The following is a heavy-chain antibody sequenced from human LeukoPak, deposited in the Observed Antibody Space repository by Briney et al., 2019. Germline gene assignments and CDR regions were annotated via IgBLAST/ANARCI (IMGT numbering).Heavy chain of an antibody. CDR3: ARHVVWWLRGGYFDY. J-gene: IGHJ4*02. V-gene: IGHV4-34*01. D-gene: IGHD5-12*01. CDR1: GGSLSGYY. CDR2: INHSGST. Sequence: SETLSLTCAVSGGSLSGYYWSWIRQPPGKGLEWIGEINHSGSTNYNPSLKSRVTISVDTSKSQFSLKLSSVTAADTAVYYCARHVVWWLRGGYFDYWGQGTLVTVSS.